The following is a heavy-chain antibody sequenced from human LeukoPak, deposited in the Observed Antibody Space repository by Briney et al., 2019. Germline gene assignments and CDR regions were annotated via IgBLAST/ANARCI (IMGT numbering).Heavy chain of an antibody. J-gene: IGHJ6*02. CDR1: GGSISSGGYY. V-gene: IGHV4-61*08. D-gene: IGHD3-10*01. CDR3: ARTGYYASGSSYYYGMDV. Sequence: SETLSLTCTVSGGSISSGGYYWSWIRQHPGKGLEWIGYIFYSGSTNYNPSLESRVTISIDTSKNQFSLKVNSVTAADTAVYYCARTGYYASGSSYYYGMDVWGQGTTVTVSS. CDR2: IFYSGST.